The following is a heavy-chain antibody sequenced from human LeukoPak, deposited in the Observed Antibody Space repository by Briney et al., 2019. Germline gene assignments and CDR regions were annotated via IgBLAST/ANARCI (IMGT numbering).Heavy chain of an antibody. J-gene: IGHJ3*02. CDR3: ARLMQYDAFDI. D-gene: IGHD2-8*01. CDR1: GGSISSYY. Sequence: RTSETLSLTCTVSGGSISSYYWSWIRQPPGKGLEWIGYIYYSGSTNYNPSLKSRVTISVDTSKNQFSLKLSSVTAADTAVYSCARLMQYDAFDIWGQGTMVTVSS. CDR2: IYYSGST. V-gene: IGHV4-59*01.